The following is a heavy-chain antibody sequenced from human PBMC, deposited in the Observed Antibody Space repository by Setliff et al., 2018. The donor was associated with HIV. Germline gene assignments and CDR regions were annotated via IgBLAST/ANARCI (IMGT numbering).Heavy chain of an antibody. Sequence: ASVKVSCKASGYTFTSYAMHWVRQAPGQRLEWMGWIHAGNGYTKYSQKFQGRVTFTRDTSASAAYMDLSSLRSEDTAVYYCARIWGIPPLYYFDYWGQGTLVTVPQ. D-gene: IGHD3-16*01. CDR2: IHAGNGYT. J-gene: IGHJ4*02. CDR3: ARIWGIPPLYYFDY. V-gene: IGHV1-3*01. CDR1: GYTFTSYA.